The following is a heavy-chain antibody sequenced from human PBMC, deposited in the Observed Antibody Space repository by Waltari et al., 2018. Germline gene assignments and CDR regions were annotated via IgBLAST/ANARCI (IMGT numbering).Heavy chain of an antibody. V-gene: IGHV3-23*01. J-gene: IGHJ4*02. CDR1: GFTFRTCA. Sequence: EVQLLESGGGLVQHGESLRLSCAADGFTFRTCAMSWVRQAPGKGLEWVSLITGNGDTIKYADSVKGRFTISRDNSKNTLYLQMNSLRADDMAVYYCAKDVSPDGFNDLDYWGQGTLVTVSS. D-gene: IGHD3-10*01. CDR3: AKDVSPDGFNDLDY. CDR2: ITGNGDTI.